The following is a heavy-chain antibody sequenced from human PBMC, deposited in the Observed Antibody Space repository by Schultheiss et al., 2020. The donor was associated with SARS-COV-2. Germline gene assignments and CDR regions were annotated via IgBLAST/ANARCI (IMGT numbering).Heavy chain of an antibody. J-gene: IGHJ6*03. D-gene: IGHD1-7*01. Sequence: SETLSLTCTVSGGSVNSGGYYWGWIRQPPGKGLEWIGYVYVSGTTNYNPSLESRVTMSIDTSKEQFSLKLSSVTAADTAFYYCVRLNWNYEDLYYYYMDVWGKGTTVTVSS. CDR1: GGSVNSGGYY. V-gene: IGHV4-61*08. CDR2: VYVSGTT. CDR3: VRLNWNYEDLYYYYMDV.